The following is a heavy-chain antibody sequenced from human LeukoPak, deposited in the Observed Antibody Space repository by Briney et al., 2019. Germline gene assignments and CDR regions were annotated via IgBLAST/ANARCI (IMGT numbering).Heavy chain of an antibody. CDR2: ISSSSSYI. J-gene: IGHJ4*02. CDR3: ARDQYGDYGFDY. Sequence: GGSLRLSCAASGFTFTSYSMTWVRQAPGKGLEWVSSISSSSSYIYYADSVKGRFTISRDNAKNSLYLQMNSLRAEDTAVYYCARDQYGDYGFDYWGQGTLVTVSS. CDR1: GFTFTSYS. D-gene: IGHD4-17*01. V-gene: IGHV3-21*01.